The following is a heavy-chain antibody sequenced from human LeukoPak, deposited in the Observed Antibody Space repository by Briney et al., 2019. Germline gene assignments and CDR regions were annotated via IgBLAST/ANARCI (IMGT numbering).Heavy chain of an antibody. J-gene: IGHJ3*02. D-gene: IGHD3-22*01. CDR3: VRGYYYDSSGYWVRAFDI. CDR2: IYTSGST. Sequence: SETLSLTCTVSGSSISSYYWSWIRQPPGKGLEWIGRIYTSGSTNYNPSLKSRVTMSVDTSKNQFFLKLSSVTAADTAVYYCVRGYYYDSSGYWVRAFDIWGQGTMVTVSS. V-gene: IGHV4-4*07. CDR1: GSSISSYY.